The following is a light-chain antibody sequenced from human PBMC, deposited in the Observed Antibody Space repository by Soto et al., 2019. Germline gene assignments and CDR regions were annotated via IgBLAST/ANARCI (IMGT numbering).Light chain of an antibody. CDR3: ATWDDSLSGVV. CDR2: GNN. CDR1: SSNIGSNY. V-gene: IGLV1-47*02. Sequence: QPVLTQPPSASGTPGQGVTISCSGRSSNIGSNYVYWYQQVPGTAPKLLIHGNNQRRSGVPDRFSGSKSGTSASLAISGLRSEDEADYYCATWDDSLSGVVFGGGTKLTVL. J-gene: IGLJ2*01.